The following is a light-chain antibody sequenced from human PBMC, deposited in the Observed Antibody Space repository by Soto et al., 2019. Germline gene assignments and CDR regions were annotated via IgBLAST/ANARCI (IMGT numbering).Light chain of an antibody. Sequence: DVVLTQSPLSLPVTLGQPASISCRSTQSLVYSDGKIYLNWFQQRPGQSPRRLIYKVSNRDSGVPDRLSGSGSGTDFTLKISRVEAEDVGVYYCMQGTHWPPITFGQGTRLEMK. CDR1: QSLVYSDGKIY. CDR3: MQGTHWPPIT. J-gene: IGKJ5*01. CDR2: KVS. V-gene: IGKV2-30*01.